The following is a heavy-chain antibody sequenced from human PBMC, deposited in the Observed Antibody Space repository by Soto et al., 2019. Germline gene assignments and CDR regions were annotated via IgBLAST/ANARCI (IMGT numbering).Heavy chain of an antibody. D-gene: IGHD3-22*01. CDR1: RGTFTNYA. CDR3: ARDRAGYYSHFVY. CDR2: IMTFFGSG. Sequence: QVYLVQSGAEVKKPGSSVKVSCKALRGTFTNYAFSWVRQAPGQGLEWMGGIMTFFGSGNYVQKMQGRINVTADESTSSIYSELTSLRSEDTAVYYCARDRAGYYSHFVYWGQGTLVTVSS. J-gene: IGHJ4*02. V-gene: IGHV1-69*01.